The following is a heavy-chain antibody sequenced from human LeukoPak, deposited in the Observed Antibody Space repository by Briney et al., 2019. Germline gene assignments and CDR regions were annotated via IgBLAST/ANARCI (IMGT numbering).Heavy chain of an antibody. CDR1: GFTFSSYW. D-gene: IGHD6-6*01. Sequence: GGSLRLSCAASGFTFSSYWMRWVRQAPGKGLVWVSRISTDGSSTNSADSVKGSFTISRDNAKNTLYLQMNSLRAEDTAVYYCVREYSSSSGRAFDIWGQGTMVTVSP. V-gene: IGHV3-74*01. CDR3: VREYSSSSGRAFDI. CDR2: ISTDGSST. J-gene: IGHJ3*02.